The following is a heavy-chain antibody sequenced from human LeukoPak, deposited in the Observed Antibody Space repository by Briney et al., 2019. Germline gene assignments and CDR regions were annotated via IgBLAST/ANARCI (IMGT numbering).Heavy chain of an antibody. V-gene: IGHV1-69*13. CDR2: IIPIFGTA. Sequence: SVRVSCKASGGTFSSYAISWVRQAPGQGLEWMGGIIPIFGTANYAQKFQGRVTITADESTSTAYMELSSLRSEDTAVYYCASTGGYPTYYYDSSGYYSGDEYYYYGMDVWGQGTTVTVSS. CDR3: ASTGGYPTYYYDSSGYYSGDEYYYYGMDV. D-gene: IGHD3-22*01. CDR1: GGTFSSYA. J-gene: IGHJ6*02.